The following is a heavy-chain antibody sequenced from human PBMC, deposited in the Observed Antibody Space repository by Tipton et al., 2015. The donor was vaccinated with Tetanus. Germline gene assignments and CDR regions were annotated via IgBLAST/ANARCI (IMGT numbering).Heavy chain of an antibody. Sequence: SLRLSCAASGFAFSSYAMSWVRQAPGKGLEWVSTISGGGLRTYYAESVKGRFTVSRDNSQNTLDLQMNSLRAEDTAVYYCARDHGGNPKAYYYYYGMDVWGQGTTVTVSS. V-gene: IGHV3-23*01. CDR3: ARDHGGNPKAYYYYYGMDV. J-gene: IGHJ6*02. CDR2: ISGGGLRT. CDR1: GFAFSSYA. D-gene: IGHD4-23*01.